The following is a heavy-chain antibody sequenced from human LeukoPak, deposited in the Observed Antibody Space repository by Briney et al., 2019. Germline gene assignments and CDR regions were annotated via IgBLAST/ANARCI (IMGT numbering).Heavy chain of an antibody. CDR1: GYTFTGYY. Sequence: ASVKVSCKASGYTFTGYYMHWVRQGPGQGLEWMGWINPNSGGTNYAQMFQGRVTMTRDTSISTAYMELSRLRSDDPAVYYCASSVVPAAYSEDYYYYYGMDVWGQGTTVTVSS. J-gene: IGHJ6*02. CDR2: INPNSGGT. CDR3: ASSVVPAAYSEDYYYYYGMDV. V-gene: IGHV1-2*02. D-gene: IGHD2-2*01.